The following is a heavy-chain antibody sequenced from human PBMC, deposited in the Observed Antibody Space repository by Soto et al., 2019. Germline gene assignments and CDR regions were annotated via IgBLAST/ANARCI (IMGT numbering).Heavy chain of an antibody. J-gene: IGHJ4*02. CDR3: AHRILRTVFGLVTTTAIYFDF. CDR2: IYWDDDK. Sequence: QITLNESGPTVVKPAETLTLTCTFSGFSLTTSGVGVGWIRQSPGKAPEWLALIYWDDDKRYSASLKSRLTITKDTSKNQVVLTMASVDAADTATYYCAHRILRTVFGLVTTTAIYFDFWDQGTPVVVSS. V-gene: IGHV2-5*02. CDR1: GFSLTTSGVG. D-gene: IGHD3-3*01.